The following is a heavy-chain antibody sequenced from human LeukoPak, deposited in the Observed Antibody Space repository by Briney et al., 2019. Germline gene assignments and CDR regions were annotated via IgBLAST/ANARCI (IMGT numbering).Heavy chain of an antibody. V-gene: IGHV3-30*18. CDR2: ISYDGSNK. CDR1: GFTFSSYG. J-gene: IGHJ4*02. Sequence: GGSLRLSCAASGFTFSSYGMHWARQAPGKGLEWVAVISYDGSNKYYADSVKGRFTISRDNSKNTLYLQMNSLRAEDTAVYYCAKDFALMFRNWGIDYWGQGTLVTVSS. CDR3: AKDFALMFRNWGIDY. D-gene: IGHD7-27*01.